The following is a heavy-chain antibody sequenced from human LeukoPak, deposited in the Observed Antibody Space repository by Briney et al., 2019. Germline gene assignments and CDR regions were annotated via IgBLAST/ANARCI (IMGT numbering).Heavy chain of an antibody. CDR3: ARPNYLTYYFDY. V-gene: IGHV1-18*04. J-gene: IGHJ4*02. CDR1: GYTFTSYY. D-gene: IGHD4/OR15-4a*01. Sequence: GASVKVSCKASGYTFTSYYIHWVRQAPGQGLEWMGWISAYNGNTNYAQKLQGRVTMTTDTSTSTAYMELRSLRSDDTAVYYCARPNYLTYYFDYWGQGTLVTVSS. CDR2: ISAYNGNT.